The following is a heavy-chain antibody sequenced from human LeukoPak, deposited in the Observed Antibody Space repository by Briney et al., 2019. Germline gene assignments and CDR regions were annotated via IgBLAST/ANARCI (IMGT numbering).Heavy chain of an antibody. D-gene: IGHD3-22*01. CDR3: ARGSGYPYWYFDL. CDR1: GGSISSSSYY. Sequence: TLSLTCTVSGGSISSSSYYWGWIRQPPGKGLEWIGSIYYSGSTYYNPSLKSRVTISVDTSKNQFSLKLSSVTAADTAVYYCARGSGYPYWYFDLWGRGTLVTVSS. J-gene: IGHJ2*01. CDR2: IYYSGST. V-gene: IGHV4-39*01.